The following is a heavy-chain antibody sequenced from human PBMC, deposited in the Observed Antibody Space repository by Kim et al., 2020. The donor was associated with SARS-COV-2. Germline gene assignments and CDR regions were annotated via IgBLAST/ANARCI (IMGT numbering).Heavy chain of an antibody. CDR3: GSDRWGGSFDL. V-gene: IGHV3-48*02. CDR1: GFTFSNYD. D-gene: IGHD3-16*01. Sequence: GGSLRLSCVASGFTFSNYDMNWVRQAPGKGLEWVSFITKNSGTIYYGESVKGRSTISRDNAKNSLYLQMNSLRDEDTAVYYCGSDRWGGSFDLWGQGTLV. CDR2: ITKNSGTI. J-gene: IGHJ5*02.